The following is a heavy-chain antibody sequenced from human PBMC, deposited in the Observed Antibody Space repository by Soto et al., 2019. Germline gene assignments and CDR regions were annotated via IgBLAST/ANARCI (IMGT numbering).Heavy chain of an antibody. CDR1: GFIFSSFA. D-gene: IGHD2-15*01. CDR2: ISGSDGST. Sequence: LSLSCAASGFIFSSFAMSWVRQAPGKGLEWVSTISGSDGSTYYADSVQGRFTISRDNSKNTLSLQMNSLRAEDTAVYYCAKDRFCSGGSCYTDYWGQGTLVTVSS. J-gene: IGHJ4*02. CDR3: AKDRFCSGGSCYTDY. V-gene: IGHV3-23*01.